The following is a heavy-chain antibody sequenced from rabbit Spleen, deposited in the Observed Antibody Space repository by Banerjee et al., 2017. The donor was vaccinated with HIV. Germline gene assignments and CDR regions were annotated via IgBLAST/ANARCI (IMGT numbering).Heavy chain of an antibody. CDR3: ARDTSSSFSSYGMDL. Sequence: QSLEESGGDLVKPGASLTLTCTASGFSFNSDYYICWVRQAPGKGLEWIACIYGGDIHSTAYASWAKGRFTISKTSSTTVTLQMTSLTAADTATYFCARDTSSSFSSYGMDLWGQGTLVTVS. CDR1: GFSFNSDYY. J-gene: IGHJ6*01. V-gene: IGHV1S40*01. D-gene: IGHD1-1*01. CDR2: IYGGDIHST.